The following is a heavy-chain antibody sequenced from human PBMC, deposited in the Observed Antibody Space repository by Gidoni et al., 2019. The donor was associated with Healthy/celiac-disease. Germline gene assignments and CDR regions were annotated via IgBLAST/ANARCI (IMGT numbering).Heavy chain of an antibody. J-gene: IGHJ3*02. CDR3: ARGKYDILTGYYHAFDI. V-gene: IGHV3-30*14. Sequence: SVKGRFTIARDKSKNTLYLQMNSLRAEDTAVYYCARGKYDILTGYYHAFDIWGQGTMVTVSS. D-gene: IGHD3-9*01.